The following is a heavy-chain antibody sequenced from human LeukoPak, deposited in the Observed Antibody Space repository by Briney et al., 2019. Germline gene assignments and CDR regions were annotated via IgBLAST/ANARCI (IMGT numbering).Heavy chain of an antibody. Sequence: PGGSLRLSCAASGFTFSSYEMNWVRQAPGKGLEWVANIKRDGSEKYYVDSVKGRFTISRDNAENSLYLQMNSLRAEDTAVYYCARARDYGSGKVNAFDIWGQGTMVTVSS. CDR2: IKRDGSEK. J-gene: IGHJ3*02. CDR1: GFTFSSYE. D-gene: IGHD3-10*01. V-gene: IGHV3-7*05. CDR3: ARARDYGSGKVNAFDI.